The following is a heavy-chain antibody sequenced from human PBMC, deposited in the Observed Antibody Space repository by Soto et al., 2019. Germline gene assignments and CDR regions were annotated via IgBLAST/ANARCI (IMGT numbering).Heavy chain of an antibody. CDR1: GYTFTSYD. J-gene: IGHJ4*02. V-gene: IGHV1-8*01. CDR3: ARVLSRVTRVDAGY. Sequence: QVQLVQSGAEVKKPGASVKVSCKASGYTFTSYDINWVRQATGQGLEWMGWMNPNSGNTGYAQKFQGRVTMTRNTSISTAYMELGSLGSEDTAVYYCARVLSRVTRVDAGYWGQGTLVTVSS. D-gene: IGHD4-17*01. CDR2: MNPNSGNT.